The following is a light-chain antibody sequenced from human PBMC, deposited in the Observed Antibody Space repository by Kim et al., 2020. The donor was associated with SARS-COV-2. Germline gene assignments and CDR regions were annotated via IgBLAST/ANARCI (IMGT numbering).Light chain of an antibody. CDR2: EVS. Sequence: QSITISCTGTSRDVGNYNLVSWYQQRPGKAPKLIIFEVSKRPSGVSNRFSGSKSGDTASLTISGLQAEDESDYYCCSYACSNTFVIFGGGTQLTVL. CDR1: SRDVGNYNL. J-gene: IGLJ2*01. CDR3: CSYACSNTFVI. V-gene: IGLV2-23*02.